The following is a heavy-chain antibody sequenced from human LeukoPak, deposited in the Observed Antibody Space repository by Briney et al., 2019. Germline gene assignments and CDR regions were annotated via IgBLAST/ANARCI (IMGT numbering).Heavy chain of an antibody. CDR2: INPNSGGT. CDR1: GYTFTSYG. J-gene: IGHJ4*02. D-gene: IGHD6-6*01. V-gene: IGHV1-2*02. CDR3: ARGSSGIAARPGGWVNY. Sequence: ASVKVSCKASGYTFTSYGISWVRQAPGQGLEWMGWINPNSGGTNYAQKFQGRVTMTRDTSISTAYMELSRLRSDDTAVYYCARGSSGIAARPGGWVNYWGQGTLVTVSS.